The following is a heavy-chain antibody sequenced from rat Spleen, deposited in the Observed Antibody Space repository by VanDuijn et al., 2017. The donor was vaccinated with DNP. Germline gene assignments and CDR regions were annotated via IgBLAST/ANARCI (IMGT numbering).Heavy chain of an antibody. CDR1: GFTFSDYY. Sequence: EVQLVESGGGLVQPGRSLKLSCAASGFTFSDYYMAWVRLAPKKGLEWVTTILYDGSNTYYRASVKGRFTISRDDAKSSLYLQMNSLKSEDTATYYCARGSTSIYWYFDFWGPGTMVTVSS. V-gene: IGHV5-7*01. J-gene: IGHJ1*01. D-gene: IGHD3-1*01. CDR3: ARGSTSIYWYFDF. CDR2: ILYDGSNT.